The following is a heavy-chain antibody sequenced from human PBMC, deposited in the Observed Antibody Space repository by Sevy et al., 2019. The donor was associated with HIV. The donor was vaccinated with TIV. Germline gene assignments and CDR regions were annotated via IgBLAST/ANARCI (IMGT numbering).Heavy chain of an antibody. CDR2: IKQDGSQK. Sequence: GGSLRLSCVASGFTFSDYWMSWVRQAPGKGLEWVANIKQDGSQKYHIDSVKGRFTIFRDNAKNSVYLQMNSLRDDDEAVYYCARKVGDQWGQRTLVTVSS. V-gene: IGHV3-7*02. J-gene: IGHJ4*02. D-gene: IGHD3-16*01. CDR1: GFTFSDYW. CDR3: ARKVGDQ.